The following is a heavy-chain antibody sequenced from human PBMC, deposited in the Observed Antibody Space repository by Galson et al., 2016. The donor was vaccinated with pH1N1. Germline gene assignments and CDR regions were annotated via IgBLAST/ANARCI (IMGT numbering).Heavy chain of an antibody. Sequence: SLRLSCAASGFTLSDYYMNWIRETPERGLEWLSSIGSSGNVAYADSVKGRFTISRDNAQNSLLLQMDSMRVDDTALSYCAREWGIGAAGPLDSWGQGALVIVSS. J-gene: IGHJ4*02. CDR1: GFTLSDYY. D-gene: IGHD6-13*01. V-gene: IGHV3-11*01. CDR3: AREWGIGAAGPLDS. CDR2: IGSSGNV.